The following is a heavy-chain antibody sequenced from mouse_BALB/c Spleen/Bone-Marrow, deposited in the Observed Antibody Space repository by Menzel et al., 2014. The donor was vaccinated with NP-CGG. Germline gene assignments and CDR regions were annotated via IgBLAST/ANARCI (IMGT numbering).Heavy chain of an antibody. CDR1: GYTFTSYN. Sequence: LQQSGAELVKPGASVKMSCKASGYTFTSYNMHWVKQAPGQGLEWIGAIYPGNGDTSYNRKFKGKATLTADKSSSTAYMQLSSLTSEDSAVYYCASPPDYWGQGTTLTVSS. J-gene: IGHJ2*01. V-gene: IGHV1-12*01. CDR3: ASPPDY. CDR2: IYPGNGDT.